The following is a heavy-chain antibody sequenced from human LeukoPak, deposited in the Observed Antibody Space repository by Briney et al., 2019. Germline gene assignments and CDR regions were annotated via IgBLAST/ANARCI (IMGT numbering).Heavy chain of an antibody. Sequence: GGSLRLSCVVSGFIVNNNYINWVRQAPGKGLEWVSVFYSDGTTYHADSVKGRFTISRDNSQNTVFLQMNSLRAEDTAVYYCARTFGELPYSAYYYYYYMDVWGKGTTVTVSS. CDR1: GFIVNNNY. J-gene: IGHJ6*03. CDR3: ARTFGELPYSAYYYYYYMDV. V-gene: IGHV3-53*01. CDR2: FYSDGTT. D-gene: IGHD3-10*01.